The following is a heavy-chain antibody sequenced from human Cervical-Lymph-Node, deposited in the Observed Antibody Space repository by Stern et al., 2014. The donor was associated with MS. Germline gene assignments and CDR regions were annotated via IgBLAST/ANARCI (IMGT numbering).Heavy chain of an antibody. CDR2: LSNSGDT. Sequence: VQLEESGPGLVKPSETLSLTCTVSGGSFSSYHWSWIRQPAGKGLEWIGRLSNSGDTNYTPSLKGRVTMSVDTSKNQVSLKLSSVTAADTAVYYCARDYYTSGWPTFDFWGQGTLVTVSS. J-gene: IGHJ4*02. CDR3: ARDYYTSGWPTFDF. D-gene: IGHD3-3*01. V-gene: IGHV4-4*07. CDR1: GGSFSSYH.